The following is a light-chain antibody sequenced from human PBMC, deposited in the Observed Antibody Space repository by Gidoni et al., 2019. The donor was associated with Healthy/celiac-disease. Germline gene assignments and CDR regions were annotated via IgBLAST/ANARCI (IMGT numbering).Light chain of an antibody. CDR2: GKN. CDR3: NSRDSSGNHLV. V-gene: IGLV3-19*01. CDR1: SLRSYY. Sequence: SSELTQDPAVSVALGQTVRSTCQGDSLRSYYASWYQQKPGQAPVLVIYGKNNRPSGIPDRFAGSSSGNTASLTLTGAQAGDEADYYCNSRDSSGNHLVFGGGTKLTVL. J-gene: IGLJ2*01.